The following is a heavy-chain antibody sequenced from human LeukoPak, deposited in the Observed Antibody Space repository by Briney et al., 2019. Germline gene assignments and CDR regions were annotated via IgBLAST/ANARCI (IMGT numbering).Heavy chain of an antibody. V-gene: IGHV4-39*01. J-gene: IGHJ4*02. CDR2: IYYSGST. CDR1: GASFTGYY. CDR3: ARHLFGSGYYPDY. Sequence: SETLSLTCDVYGASFTGYYWGWIRQPPGKGLEWIGTIYYSGSTYYNPSLKTRVTISVDTSKKQFSLKLSSVTAADTAVYYCARHLFGSGYYPDYWGQGTLVTVSS. D-gene: IGHD3-22*01.